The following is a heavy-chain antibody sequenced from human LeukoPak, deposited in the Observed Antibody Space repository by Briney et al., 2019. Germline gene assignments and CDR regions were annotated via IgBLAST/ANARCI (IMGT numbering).Heavy chain of an antibody. J-gene: IGHJ4*02. CDR3: ARGGLLWFGESFDY. CDR1: GFTFSSYW. D-gene: IGHD3-10*01. Sequence: GGSLRLSCAASGFTFSSYWMCWVRQAPGKGLEWVANIKQDGSEKYYVDSVKGRFTISRDNAKNSLYLQMNSLRAEDTAVYYCARGGLLWFGESFDYWGQGTLVTVSS. CDR2: IKQDGSEK. V-gene: IGHV3-7*01.